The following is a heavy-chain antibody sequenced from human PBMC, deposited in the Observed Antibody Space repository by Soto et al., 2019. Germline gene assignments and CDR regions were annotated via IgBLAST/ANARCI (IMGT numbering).Heavy chain of an antibody. V-gene: IGHV1-46*01. J-gene: IGHJ4*02. CDR1: GYTFTSYY. Sequence: QVQLVQSGAEVKKPGASVKVSCKASGYTFTSYYIHWVRQAPGQGLEWMGMINSSDGTTSYAQSFQGRVTMTRDTSTSTVYMELSSLRSEDTAVYFCTREPGYCSRTNCYAFDYWGQGTLVTVSS. D-gene: IGHD2-2*01. CDR3: TREPGYCSRTNCYAFDY. CDR2: INSSDGTT.